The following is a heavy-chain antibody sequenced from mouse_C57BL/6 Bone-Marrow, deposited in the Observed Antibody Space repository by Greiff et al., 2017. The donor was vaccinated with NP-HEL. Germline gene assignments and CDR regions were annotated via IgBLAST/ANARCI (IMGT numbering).Heavy chain of an antibody. J-gene: IGHJ2*01. V-gene: IGHV1-55*01. Sequence: QVHVKQPGAELVKPGASVKMSCKASGYTFTSYWITWVKQRPGQGLEWIGDIYPGSGSTNYNEKFKSKATLTVDTSSSTAYMQLSSLTSEDSAVYYCARQGANCFDYWGQGTTLTVSS. D-gene: IGHD3-1*01. CDR3: ARQGANCFDY. CDR1: GYTFTSYW. CDR2: IYPGSGST.